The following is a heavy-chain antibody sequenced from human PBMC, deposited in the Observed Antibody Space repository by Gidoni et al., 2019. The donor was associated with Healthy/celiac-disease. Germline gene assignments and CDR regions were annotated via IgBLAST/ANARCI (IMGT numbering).Heavy chain of an antibody. CDR1: GFTFGDYA. Sequence: EVQLVESGGGLVKPGRPLRLSCTASGFTFGDYAMSWFRQAPGKGLEWVGFIRSKAYGGTTEYAASVKGRFTISRDDSKSIAYLQMNSLKTEDTAVYYCTRSGVTVTFFDYWGQGTLVTVSS. J-gene: IGHJ4*02. V-gene: IGHV3-49*05. D-gene: IGHD4-4*01. CDR2: IRSKAYGGTT. CDR3: TRSGVTVTFFDY.